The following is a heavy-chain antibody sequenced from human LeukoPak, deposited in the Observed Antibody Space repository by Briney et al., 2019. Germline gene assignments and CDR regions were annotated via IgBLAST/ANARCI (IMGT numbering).Heavy chain of an antibody. J-gene: IGHJ4*02. Sequence: GGSLRLSCAASGFTFSNYNMNWVRQAPGKGLEWVSSISSSSSYIYYADSVKGRFTISRDNAKNSLYLQMNSLRAEDTAVYYCARDPVAEDYFDYWGQGTLVTVSS. V-gene: IGHV3-21*01. CDR3: ARDPVAEDYFDY. CDR2: ISSSSSYI. CDR1: GFTFSNYN. D-gene: IGHD2-15*01.